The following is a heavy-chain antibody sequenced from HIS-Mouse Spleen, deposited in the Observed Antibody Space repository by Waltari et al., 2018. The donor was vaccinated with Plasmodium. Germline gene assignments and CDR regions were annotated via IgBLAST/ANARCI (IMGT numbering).Heavy chain of an antibody. V-gene: IGHV4-39*01. D-gene: IGHD1-26*01. CDR1: GGSLRSSSYY. CDR3: ARRGGSYYYFDY. Sequence: QLQLQESGPGLVKPSETLSLTCTVSGGSLRSSSYYWGWFRQPPGKGLEWIGSSYYSGSTYYNPSLKSRVTISVDTSKNQFSLKLSSVTAADTAVYYCARRGGSYYYFDYWGQGTLVTVSS. CDR2: SYYSGST. J-gene: IGHJ4*02.